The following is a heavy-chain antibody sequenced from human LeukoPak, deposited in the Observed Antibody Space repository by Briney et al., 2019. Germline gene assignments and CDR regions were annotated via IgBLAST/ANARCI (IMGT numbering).Heavy chain of an antibody. D-gene: IGHD3-22*01. J-gene: IGHJ4*02. CDR2: IHYSGST. V-gene: IGHV4-59*01. Sequence: SETLSLTCTVSGGSISSYYWSWIRQPPGKGLEWIGYIHYSGSTNYNPSLKSRVTISVDTSKNQFSLKLSSVTAADTAVYYCARGTMTDLYYFDYWGQGTLVTVSS. CDR3: ARGTMTDLYYFDY. CDR1: GGSISSYY.